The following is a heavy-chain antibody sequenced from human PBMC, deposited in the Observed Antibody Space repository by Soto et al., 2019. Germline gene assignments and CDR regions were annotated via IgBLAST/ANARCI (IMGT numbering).Heavy chain of an antibody. CDR3: AKDWGYYYDSSGYDSGYFDY. CDR1: GFTFSSYG. J-gene: IGHJ4*02. CDR2: ISYDGSNK. D-gene: IGHD3-22*01. Sequence: QVQLVESGGGVVQPGRSLRLSCAASGFTFSSYGMHWVRQAPGKGLEWVAVISYDGSNKYYADSVKGRFTISRDNSKNTLYLQMNSLRAEDTAVYYCAKDWGYYYDSSGYDSGYFDYRGQGTLVTVSS. V-gene: IGHV3-30*18.